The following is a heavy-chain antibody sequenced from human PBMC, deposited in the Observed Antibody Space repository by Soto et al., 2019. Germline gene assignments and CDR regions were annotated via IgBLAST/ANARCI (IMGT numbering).Heavy chain of an antibody. V-gene: IGHV3-48*02. Sequence: GGSLRLSCAASGFTFSNCGMNWVRQTPRKGLEWVSYISDSGATKHYADSVKGRFTISRDNGKDSLYLQMNSPRDEDTAVYFCARCSRNSCYSYGVDVWGQGATVTVSS. J-gene: IGHJ6*02. CDR1: GFTFSNCG. D-gene: IGHD2-15*01. CDR2: ISDSGATK. CDR3: ARCSRNSCYSYGVDV.